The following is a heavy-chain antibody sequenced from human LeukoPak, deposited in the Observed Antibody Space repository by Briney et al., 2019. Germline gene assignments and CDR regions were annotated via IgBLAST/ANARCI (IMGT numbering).Heavy chain of an antibody. CDR1: GGTFSSYA. V-gene: IGHV1-69*05. J-gene: IGHJ4*02. CDR2: IIPIFDTA. D-gene: IGHD3-22*01. Sequence: SVKVSCKASGGTFSSYAISWVRQAPGQGLEWMGRIIPIFDTANYAQKFQGRVTITTDESTSTAYMELSSLRSEDTAVYYCARSKSGYYYTFDYWGQGTLVTVSS. CDR3: ARSKSGYYYTFDY.